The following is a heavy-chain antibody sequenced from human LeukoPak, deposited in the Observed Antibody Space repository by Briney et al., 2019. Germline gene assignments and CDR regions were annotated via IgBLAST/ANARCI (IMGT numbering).Heavy chain of an antibody. Sequence: GGSLRLSCVASGFTFSNYAMSWVRQTPGKGPEWVSGISGSASSTYYTDSVKGRFTISRDNSKNTLYLQMNSLRAEDTALYYCAKDKHEVVPAADEYWGQGTLVTVSS. V-gene: IGHV3-23*01. D-gene: IGHD2-2*01. CDR1: GFTFSNYA. CDR2: ISGSASST. CDR3: AKDKHEVVPAADEY. J-gene: IGHJ4*02.